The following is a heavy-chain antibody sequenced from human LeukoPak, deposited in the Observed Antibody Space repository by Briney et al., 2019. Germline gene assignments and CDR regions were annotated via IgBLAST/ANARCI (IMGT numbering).Heavy chain of an antibody. Sequence: PSETLSLTCAVYGGSFSGYYWSWIRQPPGKGLEWIREINHSGSTNYNPSLKSRVTISVDTSKNQFSLKLSSVTAADTAVYYCARARVMDVWGQGTTVTVSS. CDR3: ARARVMDV. CDR2: INHSGST. J-gene: IGHJ6*02. V-gene: IGHV4-34*01. CDR1: GGSFSGYY.